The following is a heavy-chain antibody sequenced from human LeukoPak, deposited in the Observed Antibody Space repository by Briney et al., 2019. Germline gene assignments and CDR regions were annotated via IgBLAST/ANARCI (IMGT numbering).Heavy chain of an antibody. Sequence: ASVKVSCKASGYSFTSYGISWVRQAPGQGLEWMGWISVYNDNRKYAQNFQGRLTMTTDTFTSTAYMELRSLRSDDTAVYYCARDMGYGDYVGDYWGQGTLVTVSS. CDR3: ARDMGYGDYVGDY. J-gene: IGHJ4*02. D-gene: IGHD4-17*01. CDR2: ISVYNDNR. V-gene: IGHV1-18*01. CDR1: GYSFTSYG.